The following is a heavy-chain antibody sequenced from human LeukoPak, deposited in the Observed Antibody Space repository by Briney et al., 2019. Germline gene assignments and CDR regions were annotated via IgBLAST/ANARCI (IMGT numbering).Heavy chain of an antibody. CDR2: ITYSSYI. Sequence: GGSLRLSCAASGFTFSSYSANWVRQAPGRGLEWVSSITYSSYIYYADSVKGRFTISRDNAKNSLYLQMNSLRAEDTAVYYCATSWAHTAMVLYYFDYWGQGTLVTVSS. V-gene: IGHV3-21*04. CDR1: GFTFSSYS. J-gene: IGHJ4*02. D-gene: IGHD5-18*01. CDR3: ATSWAHTAMVLYYFDY.